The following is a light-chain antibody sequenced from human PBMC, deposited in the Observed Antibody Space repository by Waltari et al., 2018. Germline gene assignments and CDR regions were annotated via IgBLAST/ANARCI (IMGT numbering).Light chain of an antibody. J-gene: IGLJ3*02. Sequence: QSALTQPASVSGSPGQSITISCTGTSSDIATSNYVSWYQQHPGKAPRLMIFAVTNRPSGVSNRFSGSKSGNTASLTISGLQPEDEGDYYCTSYTSSITWVFGGGTKLTVL. CDR2: AVT. CDR1: SSDIATSNY. CDR3: TSYTSSITWV. V-gene: IGLV2-14*01.